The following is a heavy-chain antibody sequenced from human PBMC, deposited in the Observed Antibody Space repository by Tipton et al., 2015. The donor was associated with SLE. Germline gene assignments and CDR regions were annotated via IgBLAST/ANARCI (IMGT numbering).Heavy chain of an antibody. CDR1: GVIFSTLA. Sequence: SGVIFSTLAMSWVRQAPGKGLEWVSGIRGSGGSTYYADSVKGRFTISRDNSKNTLYLQMNSLTSGDPAVYYCAKAPAYLGSGTSYYVDYWGQGTLVTVSS. J-gene: IGHJ4*02. D-gene: IGHD3-10*01. CDR2: IRGSGGST. V-gene: IGHV3-23*01. CDR3: AKAPAYLGSGTSYYVDY.